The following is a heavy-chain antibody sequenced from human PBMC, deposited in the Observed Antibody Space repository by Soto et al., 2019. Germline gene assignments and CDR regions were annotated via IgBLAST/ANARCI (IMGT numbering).Heavy chain of an antibody. V-gene: IGHV4-59*01. J-gene: IGHJ4*02. CDR1: GGSISSYY. CDR3: ARRWGGTFDY. Sequence: QVQLQESGPGLVKPSETLSLTCTVSGGSISSYYWSWIRQPPGKGLEWIGYIYYSGSTNYNPSLKRRVTISVDTSKNHFSLKLISVTAADTAVYYCARRWGGTFDYWGQGTLVTVSS. D-gene: IGHD2-21*01. CDR2: IYYSGST.